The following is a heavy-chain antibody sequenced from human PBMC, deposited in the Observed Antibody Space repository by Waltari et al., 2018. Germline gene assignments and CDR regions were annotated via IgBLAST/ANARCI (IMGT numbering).Heavy chain of an antibody. CDR1: GYTFTSYA. CDR2: INTNTGNP. D-gene: IGHD2-2*01. Sequence: QVQLVQSGSELKKPGASVKVSCKASGYTFTSYAINWLRRAPGQGLELMGWINTNTGNPTYVQGFTGRFVFSLDTSGRTAYLQISSLKAEDTAVYYCVREVVPTSTIVVNWFDPWGQGTLVTVSS. V-gene: IGHV7-4-1*02. J-gene: IGHJ5*02. CDR3: VREVVPTSTIVVNWFDP.